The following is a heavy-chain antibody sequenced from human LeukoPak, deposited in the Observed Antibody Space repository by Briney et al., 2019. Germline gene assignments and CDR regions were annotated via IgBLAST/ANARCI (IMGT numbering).Heavy chain of an antibody. Sequence: ASVKVSCKASGYTFTSYGISWVRQAPGQGLEWMGLISAYNGNTNYAQKLQGRVTMTTDTSTSTAYMELRSLRSDDTAVYYCARHYDYGDYGDGVFDYWGQGTLVTVSS. D-gene: IGHD4-17*01. V-gene: IGHV1-18*04. CDR3: ARHYDYGDYGDGVFDY. CDR1: GYTFTSYG. CDR2: ISAYNGNT. J-gene: IGHJ4*02.